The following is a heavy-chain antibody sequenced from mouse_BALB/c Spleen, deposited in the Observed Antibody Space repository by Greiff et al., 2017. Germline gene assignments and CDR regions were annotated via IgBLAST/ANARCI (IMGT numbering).Heavy chain of an antibody. CDR1: GYSFTSYW. J-gene: IGHJ2*01. CDR2: IDPSDSET. Sequence: QVQLKESGPQLVRPGASVKISCKASGYSFTSYWMHWVKQRPGQGLEWIGMIDPSDSETRLNQKFKDKATLTVDKSSSTAYMQLSSPTSEDSAVYYCASGYGFDYWGQGTTLTVSS. D-gene: IGHD2-10*02. CDR3: ASGYGFDY. V-gene: IGHV1S126*01.